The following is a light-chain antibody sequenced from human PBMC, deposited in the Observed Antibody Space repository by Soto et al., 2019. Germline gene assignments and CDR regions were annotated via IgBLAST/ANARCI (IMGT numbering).Light chain of an antibody. Sequence: IVFTQSPVTGSWAPVERASLSYRASQSVSSSSLAWYQQKRGQAPRLLIYDASNRATGIPARFSGSGSGTDFTVTMSSLEPEDFAVYYCQQREIWPWTFGQGTKVDIK. J-gene: IGKJ1*01. V-gene: IGKV3D-20*02. CDR1: QSVSSSS. CDR2: DAS. CDR3: QQREIWPWT.